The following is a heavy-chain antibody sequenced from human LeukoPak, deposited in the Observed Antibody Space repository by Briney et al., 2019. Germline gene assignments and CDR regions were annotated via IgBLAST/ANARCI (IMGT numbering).Heavy chain of an antibody. CDR3: ARLLRSGSYFHFDY. CDR2: MDSSGSNT. J-gene: IGHJ4*02. V-gene: IGHV3-11*01. CDR1: RFIFSNYD. D-gene: IGHD1-26*01. Sequence: PGGSLRLSCAASRFIFSNYDMTWIRQAPGKGLEWVSYMDSSGSNTYYADSVKGRFTISRDNAKQSLYLQMNSLTLDDTAVYYCARLLRSGSYFHFDYWGQGTLVTVSS.